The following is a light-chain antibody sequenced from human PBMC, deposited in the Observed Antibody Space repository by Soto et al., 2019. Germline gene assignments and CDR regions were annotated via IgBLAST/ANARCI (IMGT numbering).Light chain of an antibody. V-gene: IGKV1-39*01. CDR2: GAT. CDR3: QQSYSTLLT. CDR1: QSISVY. J-gene: IGKJ4*01. Sequence: DIQMTQSPSSLPASVGDRVTITCRASQSISVYLNWYQQRPGKAPKLLISGATSLQSGVSSRFSGSGSGTDFTLTISSLQSEDFATYYCQQSYSTLLTFGGGTKVEIK.